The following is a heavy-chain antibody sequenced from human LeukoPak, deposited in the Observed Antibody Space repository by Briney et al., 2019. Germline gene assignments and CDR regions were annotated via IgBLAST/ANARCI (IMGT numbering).Heavy chain of an antibody. Sequence: ASVKVSCKASGYTFTSYGISWVRQAPGQGLEWMGWISAYNGNTNYAQKLQGRVTMTTDTSTSTAYMELRSLRSDDTAVYYCARGLSRQLLWFGELSRYYYYMDVWGKGTTVTVSS. CDR2: ISAYNGNT. V-gene: IGHV1-18*01. D-gene: IGHD3-10*01. J-gene: IGHJ6*03. CDR1: GYTFTSYG. CDR3: ARGLSRQLLWFGELSRYYYYMDV.